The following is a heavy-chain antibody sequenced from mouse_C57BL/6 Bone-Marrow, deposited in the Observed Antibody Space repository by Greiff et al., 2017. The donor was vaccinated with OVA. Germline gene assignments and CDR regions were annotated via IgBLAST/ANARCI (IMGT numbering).Heavy chain of an antibody. CDR2: IDPETGGT. Sequence: VQLQQSGAELVRPGASVTLSCKASGYTFTDYEMHWVKQTPVHGLEWIGAIDPETGGTAYNQKFKGKAILTADKSSSTAYMELRSLTSEDSAVYYCTRPYGSSDYWGQGTTLTVSS. CDR1: GYTFTDYE. CDR3: TRPYGSSDY. V-gene: IGHV1-15*01. J-gene: IGHJ2*01. D-gene: IGHD1-1*01.